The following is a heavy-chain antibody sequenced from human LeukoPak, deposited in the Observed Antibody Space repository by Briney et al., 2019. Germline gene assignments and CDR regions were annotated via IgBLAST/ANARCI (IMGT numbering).Heavy chain of an antibody. Sequence: SGGSLRLSCAASGFTFSNYAMSWVRQAPGKGLEWVSSITSGIGRTYYADSVKGRFTISRDDSKKTLYLQMNSLRAEDTAVHYCAKDGYSSSWYYFDYWGQGTLVTVSS. J-gene: IGHJ4*02. D-gene: IGHD6-13*01. CDR2: ITSGIGRT. CDR3: AKDGYSSSWYYFDY. CDR1: GFTFSNYA. V-gene: IGHV3-23*01.